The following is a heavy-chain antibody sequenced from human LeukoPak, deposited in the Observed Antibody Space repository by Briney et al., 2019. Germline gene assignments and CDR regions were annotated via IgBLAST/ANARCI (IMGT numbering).Heavy chain of an antibody. CDR1: GGTFSSYA. D-gene: IGHD1-26*01. V-gene: IGHV1-69*06. CDR3: ACQIEVGATHRGYYYYMDV. Sequence: ASVKVSCKASGGTFSSYAISWVRQAPGQGLEWMGGIIPIFGTANYAQKFQGRVTITADKSTSTAYMELSSLRSEDTAVYYCACQIEVGATHRGYYYYMDVWGKGTTVTVSS. J-gene: IGHJ6*03. CDR2: IIPIFGTA.